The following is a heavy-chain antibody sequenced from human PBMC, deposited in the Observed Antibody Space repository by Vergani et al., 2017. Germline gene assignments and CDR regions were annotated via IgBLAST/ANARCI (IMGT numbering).Heavy chain of an antibody. CDR3: ARIYGSGSYLDY. V-gene: IGHV4-39*01. Sequence: QLQLQESGPGLVKPSETLSLTCTVAGGSNSSSSYYWGWIRQPPGKGLEWIGSIYYSGSTYYNPSLKSRVTISVDTSKNQFSLKLSSVTAADTAVYYCARIYGSGSYLDYWGQGTLVTVSS. CDR1: GGSNSSSSYY. J-gene: IGHJ4*02. CDR2: IYYSGST. D-gene: IGHD3-10*01.